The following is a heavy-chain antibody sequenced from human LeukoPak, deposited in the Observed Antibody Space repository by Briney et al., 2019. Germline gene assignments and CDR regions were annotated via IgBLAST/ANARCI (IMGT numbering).Heavy chain of an antibody. J-gene: IGHJ4*02. CDR3: VREAIVATIPFDC. D-gene: IGHD5-12*01. Sequence: GGSLRLSGAASGSTFSDYDMSWIRQAPGKGLEWVSYISSSGSTIYYADSVKGRFTISRDNAKNSLYLQMNSLRAEDTAVYYCVREAIVATIPFDCWSQGTLVTVSS. CDR2: ISSSGSTI. V-gene: IGHV3-11*01. CDR1: GSTFSDYD.